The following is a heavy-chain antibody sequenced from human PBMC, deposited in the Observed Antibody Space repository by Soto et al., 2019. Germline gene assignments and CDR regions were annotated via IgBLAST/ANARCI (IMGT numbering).Heavy chain of an antibody. D-gene: IGHD3-22*01. V-gene: IGHV3-30-3*01. CDR2: ISYDGSNK. CDR3: ARSIVVVRDAFDI. J-gene: IGHJ3*02. CDR1: GFTFSSYA. Sequence: QVQLVESGGGVVQPGRSLRLSCAASGFTFSSYAMHWVRQAPGKGLEWVAVISYDGSNKYYADSVKGRFTISRDNSKNTLYLQMNSLRAEDTAVYYCARSIVVVRDAFDIWGQGTMVTVSS.